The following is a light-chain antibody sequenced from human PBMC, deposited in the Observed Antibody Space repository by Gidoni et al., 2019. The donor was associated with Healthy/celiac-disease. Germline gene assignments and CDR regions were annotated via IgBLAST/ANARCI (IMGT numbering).Light chain of an antibody. CDR2: KAS. CDR1: QSISSW. J-gene: IGKJ3*01. Sequence: DIQMTQSPSTLSASVGDRVTITCRASQSISSWLAWYQQKPGKAPKLLIYKASSLESGVPSRFSGSGSGTEFTLTISSLQPDDFATYYCQQYNSYPVFXPXTKVDIK. V-gene: IGKV1-5*03. CDR3: QQYNSYPV.